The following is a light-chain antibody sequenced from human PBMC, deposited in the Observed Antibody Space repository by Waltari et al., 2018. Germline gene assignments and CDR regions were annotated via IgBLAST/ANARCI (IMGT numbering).Light chain of an antibody. CDR1: EGISSW. CDR2: AAS. CDR3: QQYDDLPPM. Sequence: IQLTQSPSSLSASVGDNVTIPGQGSEGISSWLAGYERKRGKAPKPMIYAASSIQRGVPSRFSGSGSGTDYTLTISSLQPEDFANYYWQQYDDLPPMFGQGTKVEIK. V-gene: IGKV1D-16*01. J-gene: IGKJ1*01.